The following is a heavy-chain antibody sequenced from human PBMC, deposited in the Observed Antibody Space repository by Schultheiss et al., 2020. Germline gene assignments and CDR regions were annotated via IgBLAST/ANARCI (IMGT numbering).Heavy chain of an antibody. CDR2: IKCDGSEK. CDR1: GFTFSSSW. D-gene: IGHD6-13*01. CDR3: ARVAAAAGIYYYYGMDV. J-gene: IGHJ6*02. V-gene: IGHV3-52*01. Sequence: GESLKISCAASGFTFSSSWMHWVCQAPEKGLEWVADIKCDGSEKYYVDSVKGRFTISRDNSKNTLYLQMNSLRAEDTAVYYCARVAAAAGIYYYYGMDVWGQGTTVTVSS.